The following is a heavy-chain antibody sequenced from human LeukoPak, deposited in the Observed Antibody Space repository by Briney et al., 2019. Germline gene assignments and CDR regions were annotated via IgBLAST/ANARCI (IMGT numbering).Heavy chain of an antibody. V-gene: IGHV3-48*02. D-gene: IGHD4-17*01. CDR3: ARGYGATDY. Sequence: PGGSLRLSCAASGFTFSSYSMNWVRQAPGKGLECVSYISSGSGSIYYADSVQGRFTISRDNAKNSLFLQMNGLRDEDTAVYYCARGYGATDYWGQGTLVTVSS. CDR1: GFTFSSYS. J-gene: IGHJ4*02. CDR2: ISSGSGSI.